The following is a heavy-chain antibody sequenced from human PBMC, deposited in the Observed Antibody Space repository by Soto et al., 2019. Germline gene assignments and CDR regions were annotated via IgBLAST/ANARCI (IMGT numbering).Heavy chain of an antibody. D-gene: IGHD3-3*01. J-gene: IGHJ6*02. Sequence: QLQLQESGSGLVKPSQTLSLTCAVSGGSISSGGYSWSWIRQPPWKGLEWIGYIYQSGSNYYNPSLKSLVTITVDRSKNQFSLKLSSVTAADTAVYYCAAMTRYDFLPSYGMDVWGQGTTVTVSS. V-gene: IGHV4-30-2*01. CDR2: IYQSGSN. CDR3: AAMTRYDFLPSYGMDV. CDR1: GGSISSGGYS.